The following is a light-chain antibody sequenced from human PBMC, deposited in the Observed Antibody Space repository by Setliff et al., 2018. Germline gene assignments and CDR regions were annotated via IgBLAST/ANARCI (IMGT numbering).Light chain of an antibody. V-gene: IGLV2-8*01. CDR3: SSYAASYNPYV. CDR2: EVT. Sequence: QSALTQPPSASGSPGQSVTISCTGTSSDVGGYDYISWYQQHPGKAPKLLIYEVTKRPSGVPDRFSGSKSGNTASLTVSGLQAEDEADYYCSSYAASYNPYVFGTGTKV. CDR1: SSDVGGYDY. J-gene: IGLJ1*01.